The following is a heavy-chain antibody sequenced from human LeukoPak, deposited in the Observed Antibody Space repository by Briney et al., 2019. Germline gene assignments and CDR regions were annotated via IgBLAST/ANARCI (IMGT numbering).Heavy chain of an antibody. D-gene: IGHD4-23*01. Sequence: SENLSLTCSVFGVSISSGGFYWNWIRQHPGKGLEWIGYIYFSGTTYYNPSLKSRVTISVDTSKNQFSLKLSSVTAADTAVYYCARGDIGGPPGYWGQGTLVTVSS. J-gene: IGHJ4*02. CDR3: ARGDIGGPPGY. CDR2: IYFSGTT. CDR1: GVSISSGGFY. V-gene: IGHV4-31*03.